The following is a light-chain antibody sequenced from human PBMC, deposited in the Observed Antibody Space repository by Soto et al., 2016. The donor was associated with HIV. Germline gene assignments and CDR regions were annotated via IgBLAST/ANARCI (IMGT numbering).Light chain of an antibody. Sequence: SYELTQPPSVSVAPGKTANISCGGNNIGSKSVYWYQQKSGQAPVLVVYDDSDRPSGITERFSGSNSGNTATLTISRVEAGDEADYFCQVWDSSTNHVVFGGGTKLTVL. J-gene: IGLJ2*01. V-gene: IGLV3-21*03. CDR2: DDS. CDR1: NIGSKS. CDR3: QVWDSSTNHVV.